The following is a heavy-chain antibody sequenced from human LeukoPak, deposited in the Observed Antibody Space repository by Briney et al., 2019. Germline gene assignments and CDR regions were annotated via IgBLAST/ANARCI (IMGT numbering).Heavy chain of an antibody. D-gene: IGHD4-17*01. J-gene: IGHJ6*03. V-gene: IGHV3-53*01. CDR3: ARGTTVTTVLYYYYMDV. CDR1: GFTFSSNY. CDR2: IYSGGST. Sequence: GGSLRLSCAASGFTFSSNYMSGARQASGKGLEWVSVIYSGGSTYYPDSVKGRFSISRDNSKNTLYLQMNSLRAEDTAVYYCARGTTVTTVLYYYYMDVWGKGTTVTVSS.